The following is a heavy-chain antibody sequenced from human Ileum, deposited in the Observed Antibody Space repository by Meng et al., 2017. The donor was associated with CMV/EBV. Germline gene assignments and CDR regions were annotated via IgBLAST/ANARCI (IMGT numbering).Heavy chain of an antibody. J-gene: IGHJ4*02. CDR3: ARGHYDSF. D-gene: IGHD3-22*01. CDR1: GFSFSDFH. CDR2: ISRDNTYT. Sequence: QVSLGGSWGAMVKPGGSLRLSCGASGFSFSDFHMNWIRQAPGKGPEWVSFISRDNTYTNYADSVKGRFTISRDNAKNLLFLQMNSLRVEDTALYYCARGHYDSFWGRGTLVTVSS. V-gene: IGHV3-11*06.